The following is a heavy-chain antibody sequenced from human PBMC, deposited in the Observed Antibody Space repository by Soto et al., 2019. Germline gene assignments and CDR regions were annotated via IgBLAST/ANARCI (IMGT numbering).Heavy chain of an antibody. J-gene: IGHJ4*02. V-gene: IGHV3-48*01. CDR2: ISDSGSNT. CDR3: ARVDFGGNSYYFDY. Sequence: GGSLRLSCAAFGFKISSSSMNWVRQAPGRGLEWVAYISDSGSNTLYADSVKGRFTISRDNSNNTVDLQMNNLRAEDTAVYYCARVDFGGNSYYFDYWGQGTPVTVSS. CDR1: GFKISSSS. D-gene: IGHD1-7*01.